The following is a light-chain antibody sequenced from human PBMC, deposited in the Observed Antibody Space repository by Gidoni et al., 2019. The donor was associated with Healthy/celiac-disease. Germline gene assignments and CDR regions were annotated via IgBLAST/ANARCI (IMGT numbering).Light chain of an antibody. Sequence: IQMTLSPSSVSASVGDRVTITCRASQSISSYLNWYQQKPGKAPKLLIYAASSLQSGVPSRFSGSGSGTDFTLTISSLQPEDFATYYCQQSYSTPTTFGQGTKVEIK. CDR2: AAS. CDR1: QSISSY. J-gene: IGKJ1*01. CDR3: QQSYSTPTT. V-gene: IGKV1-39*01.